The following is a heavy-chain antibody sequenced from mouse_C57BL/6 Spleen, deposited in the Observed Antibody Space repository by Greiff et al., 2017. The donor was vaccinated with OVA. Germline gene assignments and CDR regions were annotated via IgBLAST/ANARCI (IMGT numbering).Heavy chain of an antibody. D-gene: IGHD2-3*01. CDR1: GYSITSGYY. CDR2: ISYDGSN. V-gene: IGHV3-6*01. J-gene: IGHJ3*01. CDR3: ARDEDGYYEGSFAY. Sequence: ESGPGLVKPSQSLSLTCSVTGYSITSGYYWNWIRQFPGNKLEWMGYISYDGSNNYNPSLKNRISITRDTSKNQFFLKLNSVTTEDTATYYCARDEDGYYEGSFAYWGQGTLVTVSA.